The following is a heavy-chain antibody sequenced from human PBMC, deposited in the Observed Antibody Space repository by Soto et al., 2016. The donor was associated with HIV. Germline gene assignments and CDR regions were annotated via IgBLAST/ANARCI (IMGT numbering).Heavy chain of an antibody. J-gene: IGHJ4*02. Sequence: VQLVESGGGVVQPGRSLRLSCAASGFTFSSYGMHWVRQVPGKGLEWVAVIWYDGSNKYYADSVKGRFTISRDNSKNTLYLQMNSLRAEDTAVYYCARGDSVLEWLSPWYWGQGTLVTVSS. CDR2: IWYDGSNK. V-gene: IGHV3-33*01. D-gene: IGHD3-3*01. CDR3: ARGDSVLEWLSPWY. CDR1: GFTFSSYG.